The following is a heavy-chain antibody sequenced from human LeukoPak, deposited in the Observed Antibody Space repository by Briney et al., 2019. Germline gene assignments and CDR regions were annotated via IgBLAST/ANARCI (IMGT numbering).Heavy chain of an antibody. V-gene: IGHV1-18*01. J-gene: IGHJ5*02. Sequence: ASVKVSCKASGYSFSNYGISWVRQAPGQGLEWMGWISAYNGNTNYAQKLQGRVTMTTDTSTSTAYMELRSLRSDDTAVYYCARDSVYYYDSSGSNWFDPWGQGTLVTVSS. CDR3: ARDSVYYYDSSGSNWFDP. CDR2: ISAYNGNT. D-gene: IGHD3-22*01. CDR1: GYSFSNYG.